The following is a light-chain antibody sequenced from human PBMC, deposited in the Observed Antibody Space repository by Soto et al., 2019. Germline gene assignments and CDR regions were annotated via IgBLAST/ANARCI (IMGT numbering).Light chain of an antibody. CDR1: QSISSY. CDR2: AAS. V-gene: IGKV1-39*01. J-gene: IGKJ1*01. Sequence: DIQMTQSPSSLSASVGDRVTITCRASQSISSYLNWYQQKPGKAPELLIYAASSLQSGVSSRFSGGGSGTDFTFSISSLQPEDFATYYCQQSYSFPRTFGQGTKVEIK. CDR3: QQSYSFPRT.